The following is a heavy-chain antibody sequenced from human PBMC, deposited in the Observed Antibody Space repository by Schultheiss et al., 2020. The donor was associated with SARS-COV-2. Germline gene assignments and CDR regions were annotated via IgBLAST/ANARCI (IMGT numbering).Heavy chain of an antibody. V-gene: IGHV3-64*04. CDR3: AKESLDGEGY. J-gene: IGHJ4*02. Sequence: GESLKISCAASGFTFSSYAMHWVRQAPGKGLEYVSAISSDGGSTYYADSVKGRFTISRDNSKNTLYLQMNSLRAEDTAVYYCAKESLDGEGYWGQGTLVTVSS. CDR1: GFTFSSYA. CDR2: ISSDGGST. D-gene: IGHD2-21*01.